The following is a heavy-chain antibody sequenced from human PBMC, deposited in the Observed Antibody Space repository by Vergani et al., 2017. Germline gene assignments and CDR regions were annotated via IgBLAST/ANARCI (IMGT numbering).Heavy chain of an antibody. V-gene: IGHV1-18*01. D-gene: IGHD3-9*01. CDR1: GFTFTSYG. Sequence: QLVQSGPEVKKPGTSVKVSCKASGFTFTSYGMSGVRQAPGQGLEGMGWISSYNGNTNYAQKLQGRDTMTTDTSTSTAYMELRSLRSDDTAVYYCARYAKWYYDKGYYYGMDFWGQGTTVTVSS. J-gene: IGHJ6*02. CDR2: ISSYNGNT. CDR3: ARYAKWYYDKGYYYGMDF.